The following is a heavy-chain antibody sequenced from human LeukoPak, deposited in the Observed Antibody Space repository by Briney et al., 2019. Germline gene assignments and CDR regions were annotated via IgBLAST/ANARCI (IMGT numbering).Heavy chain of an antibody. CDR2: IYSGGST. V-gene: IGHV3-66*01. D-gene: IGHD6-13*01. Sequence: GGSLRLSCAASGITVSSNYMSWVRQAPGKGLEWVSVIYSGGSTYYADSVKGRFTISRDNSKNTLYLQMNSLRAEDTAVYYCARGSGTFDYWGQGTLVTVSS. CDR3: ARGSGTFDY. J-gene: IGHJ4*02. CDR1: GITVSSNY.